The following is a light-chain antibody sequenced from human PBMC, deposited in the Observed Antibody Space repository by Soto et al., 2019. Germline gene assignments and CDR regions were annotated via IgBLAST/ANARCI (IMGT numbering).Light chain of an antibody. V-gene: IGLV2-14*01. CDR1: SSDVGGYNY. J-gene: IGLJ2*01. CDR3: SSYTSSSTTV. Sequence: HSALTQPASVSGFPGQSISISCTGTSSDVGGYNYVSWYQQHPGKAPKLMIYDVSNRPSGVSNRFSGSKSGNTASLTISGLQAEDEADYYCSSYTSSSTTVFGGGTKVTVL. CDR2: DVS.